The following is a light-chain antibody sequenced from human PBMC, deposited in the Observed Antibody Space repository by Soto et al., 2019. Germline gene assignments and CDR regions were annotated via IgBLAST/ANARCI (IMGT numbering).Light chain of an antibody. Sequence: DIQMTQSPSTLSASAGETVTITCRASESIDNWLAWYQQKPGKAPKLLLFAASTLVGGVPSRFSGRGSGTEFTLTISSLQADDFATYYCQQYHTDWTFGQGTRLEIK. CDR3: QQYHTDWT. CDR1: ESIDNW. CDR2: AAS. V-gene: IGKV1-5*01. J-gene: IGKJ5*01.